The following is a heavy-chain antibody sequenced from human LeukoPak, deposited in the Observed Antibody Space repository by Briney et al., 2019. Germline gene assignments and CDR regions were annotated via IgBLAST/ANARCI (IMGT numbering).Heavy chain of an antibody. CDR2: IRGSGENT. J-gene: IGHJ4*02. D-gene: IGHD1-26*01. CDR1: GFTFSSYE. V-gene: IGHV3-23*01. CDR3: AKDGGTHFDH. Sequence: GGSLRLSCAASGFTFSSYEMNWVRQAPGKGLEWVSGIRGSGENTYYADSVKGRFTISRDNSKNTLFLQMNSLRAEDTAFYYCAKDGGTHFDHWGQGTLVTVSS.